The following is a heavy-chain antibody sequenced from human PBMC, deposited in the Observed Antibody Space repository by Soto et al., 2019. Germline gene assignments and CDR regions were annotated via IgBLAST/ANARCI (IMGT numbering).Heavy chain of an antibody. V-gene: IGHV1-69*01. CDR3: ARDGGRNSGGIDY. CDR1: GGTFSSYS. D-gene: IGHD1-26*01. J-gene: IGHJ4*02. Sequence: QVQLVQSGAAVKKPGSSVKVACKASGGTFSSYSINWVRQSPGQGLEWMGEIIPIFGTANYAQKFQGRVPITADEYTSTAYSELSSLRSEDTAVYYCARDGGRNSGGIDYWGQGTLVTVSS. CDR2: IIPIFGTA.